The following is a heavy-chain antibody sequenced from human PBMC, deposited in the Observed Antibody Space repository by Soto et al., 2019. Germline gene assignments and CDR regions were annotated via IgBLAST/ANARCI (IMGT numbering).Heavy chain of an antibody. CDR2: TYRTGNT. CDR3: ARGDYQYSIDY. CDR1: GDSMTSGDYS. J-gene: IGHJ4*02. D-gene: IGHD2-2*01. V-gene: IGHV4-30-2*01. Sequence: SETLSLTCTASGDSMTSGDYSWSWIRQPPGKGLEWLGYTYRTGNTHYSPSLKSRVSISQDRSKNQFSLELTSVTAADTAVYYCARGDYQYSIDYWGQGTLVTVSS.